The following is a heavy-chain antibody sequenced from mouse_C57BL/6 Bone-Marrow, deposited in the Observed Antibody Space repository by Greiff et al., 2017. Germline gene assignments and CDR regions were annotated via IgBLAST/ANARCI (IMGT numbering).Heavy chain of an antibody. V-gene: IGHV1-82*01. D-gene: IGHD1-1*01. CDR2: IYPGDGDT. J-gene: IGHJ3*01. Sequence: QVQLKESGPELVKPGASVKISCKASGYAFSSSWMNWVKQRPGKGLEWIGRIYPGDGDTNYNGKFKGKATLTADKSSSTAYMQLSSLTSEDSAVYFCARRNGSSYVQFAYWGQGTLVTVSA. CDR3: ARRNGSSYVQFAY. CDR1: GYAFSSSW.